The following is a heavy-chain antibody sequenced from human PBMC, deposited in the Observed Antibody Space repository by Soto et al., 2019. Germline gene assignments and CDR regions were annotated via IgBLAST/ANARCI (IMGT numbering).Heavy chain of an antibody. CDR1: GGSISSGGYS. Sequence: TLSLTCAVSGGSISSGGYSWSWIRQPPGKGLEWIGYIYHSGSTYYNPSLKSRVTISVDRSKNQFSLKLSSVTAADTAVYYCARGYDYYDSSGRGNWFDPWGQGTLVTVSS. V-gene: IGHV4-30-2*01. CDR2: IYHSGST. D-gene: IGHD3-22*01. J-gene: IGHJ5*02. CDR3: ARGYDYYDSSGRGNWFDP.